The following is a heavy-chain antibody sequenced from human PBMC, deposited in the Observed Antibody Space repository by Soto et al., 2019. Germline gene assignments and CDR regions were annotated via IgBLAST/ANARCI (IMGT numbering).Heavy chain of an antibody. CDR1: GFTFSSSS. J-gene: IGHJ3*02. CDR3: ADARNSTGWYGPGAFDI. CDR2: ITSGSSYI. D-gene: IGHD6-19*01. V-gene: IGHV3-21*01. Sequence: EVQLVESGGGLVKPGGSLRLSCAASGFTFSSSSMNWVRQAPGKGLEWVSSITSGSSYIYYADSVKGRFTISRDNAKNSLYLQMNSLRAEDTAIYYCADARNSTGWYGPGAFDIWGQGTMVTVSS.